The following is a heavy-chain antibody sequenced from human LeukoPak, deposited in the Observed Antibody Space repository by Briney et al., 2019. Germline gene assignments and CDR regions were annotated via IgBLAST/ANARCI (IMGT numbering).Heavy chain of an antibody. J-gene: IGHJ6*04. Sequence: GGSLRLSCAASGFTFSSYSMSWVRQAPGKGREWVSSISSSSSYIYYADSVKGRFTISRDNAKNSLYLQMNSLRAEDTAVYDCARQTGYCSGGSCYFQDYYYYGMDVWGKGTTVTVFS. CDR3: ARQTGYCSGGSCYFQDYYYYGMDV. V-gene: IGHV3-21*01. CDR1: GFTFSSYS. CDR2: ISSSSSYI. D-gene: IGHD2-15*01.